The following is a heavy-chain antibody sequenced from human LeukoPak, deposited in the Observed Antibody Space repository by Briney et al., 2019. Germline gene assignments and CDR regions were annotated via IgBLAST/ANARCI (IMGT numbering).Heavy chain of an antibody. J-gene: IGHJ4*02. CDR2: IKQDGSEK. CDR1: GFTFSSYW. V-gene: IGHV3-7*01. CDR3: ARDRYQILRYFDSFDY. Sequence: PGGSLRPSCAASGFTFSSYWMSWVRQAPGKGLEWVANIKQDGSEKYYVDSVKGRFTISRDNAKNSLYLQMNSLRAEDTAVYYCARDRYQILRYFDSFDYWGQGTLVTVSS. D-gene: IGHD3-9*01.